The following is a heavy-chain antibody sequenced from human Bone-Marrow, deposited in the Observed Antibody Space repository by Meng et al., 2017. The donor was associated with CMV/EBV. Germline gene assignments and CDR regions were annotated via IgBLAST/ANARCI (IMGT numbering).Heavy chain of an antibody. CDR3: ARGGLSGYSYRGGYYYGMDV. J-gene: IGHJ6*02. CDR1: GFTVSSNY. V-gene: IGHV3-53*01. Sequence: GGSLRLSCAASGFTVSSNYMTWVRQAPGKGLEWVSVIYSDGSTYYADSVKGRFTISRDNSKNTLYLQMNSLRAEDTAVYYCARGGLSGYSYRGGYYYGMDVWGQGTTVTVSS. CDR2: IYSDGST. D-gene: IGHD5-18*01.